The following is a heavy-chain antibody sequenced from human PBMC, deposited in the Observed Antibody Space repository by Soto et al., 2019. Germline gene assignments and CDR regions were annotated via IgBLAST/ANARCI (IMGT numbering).Heavy chain of an antibody. J-gene: IGHJ3*02. D-gene: IGHD3-9*01. CDR1: GGSISSGGYY. Sequence: QVQLQESGPGLVKPSQTLSLTCTVSGGSISSGGYYWSWIRQHPGKGLEWIGYIYYSGSTYYNPSLKSRVTISVDTSKNQFCLKLSSVTAADTAVYYCARDCYDIYHAFDIWGQGTMVTVSS. V-gene: IGHV4-31*03. CDR3: ARDCYDIYHAFDI. CDR2: IYYSGST.